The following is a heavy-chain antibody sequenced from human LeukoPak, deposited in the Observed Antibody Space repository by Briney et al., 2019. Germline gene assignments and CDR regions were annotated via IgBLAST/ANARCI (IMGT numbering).Heavy chain of an antibody. Sequence: PSETQSLTCAVYGASFSGDYWSWIRQPPGKWLECIGEIDHSVSTNYNPSLKSRFTLSENTPKNQFSLKLSSVTAADTAVYYCARSAEQQPAGHFDYWGQGTLVTVSS. CDR2: IDHSVST. D-gene: IGHD6-13*01. CDR3: ARSAEQQPAGHFDY. CDR1: GASFSGDY. J-gene: IGHJ4*02. V-gene: IGHV4-34*01.